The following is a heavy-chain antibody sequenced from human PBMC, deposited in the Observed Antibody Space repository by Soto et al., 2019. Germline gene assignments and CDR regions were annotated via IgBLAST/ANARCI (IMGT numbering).Heavy chain of an antibody. CDR1: GGTFSSYA. J-gene: IGHJ6*02. CDR3: AIGYCSSTSCHGLYYGMDV. V-gene: IGHV1-69*13. D-gene: IGHD2-2*01. Sequence: SVKVSCQASGGTFSSYAISWVRQAPGQGLEWMGGIIPIFGTANYAQKFQGRVTITADESTSTAYMELSSLRSEDTAVYYCAIGYCSSTSCHGLYYGMDVWGQGTTVTVSS. CDR2: IIPIFGTA.